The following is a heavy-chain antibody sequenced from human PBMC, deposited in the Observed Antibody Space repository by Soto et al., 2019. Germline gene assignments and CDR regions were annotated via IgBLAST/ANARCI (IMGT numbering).Heavy chain of an antibody. D-gene: IGHD3-16*01. J-gene: IGHJ6*02. CDR3: EKIPQPGDYYYGMDV. Sequence: PGGSLRLSCAASGFTFSSYAMSWVRQAPGKGLEWVSAISGSGGSTYYADSVKGRFTISRDNSKNTLYPQMNSLRAEDTAVYYCEKIPQPGDYYYGMDVWGQGTTVTVSS. CDR2: ISGSGGST. CDR1: GFTFSSYA. V-gene: IGHV3-23*01.